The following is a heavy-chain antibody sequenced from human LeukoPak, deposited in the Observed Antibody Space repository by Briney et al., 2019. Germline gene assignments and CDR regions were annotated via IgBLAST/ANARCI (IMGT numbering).Heavy chain of an antibody. J-gene: IGHJ6*02. CDR1: GYSFTSYW. CDR3: ARVCCSGGSCQSRYYYYYGMDV. D-gene: IGHD2-15*01. V-gene: IGHV5-51*01. Sequence: GESLKISCKGSGYSFTSYWIGWVRQMPGKGLEWMGIIYPGDSDTRYSPSFQGQVTISADKSISTAYLQWSSLKASDTAMYYCARVCCSGGSCQSRYYYYYGMDVWGQGTTVTVSS. CDR2: IYPGDSDT.